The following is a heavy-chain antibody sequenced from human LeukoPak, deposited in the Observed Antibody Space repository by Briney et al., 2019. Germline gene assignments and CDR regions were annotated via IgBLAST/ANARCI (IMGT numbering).Heavy chain of an antibody. CDR3: ARVRGDYGNYYYGMDV. CDR2: IYYSGST. J-gene: IGHJ6*02. V-gene: IGHV4-39*07. CDR1: GGSISSSNYY. Sequence: MPSESLSLTCTVSGGSISSSNYYWGWIRQTPGKGLEWIGIIYYSGSTYYSPSLKSRVTISIDTSKNQVSLKLSSVTAADTAVYYCARVRGDYGNYYYGMDVWGQGTTVTVSS. D-gene: IGHD4-17*01.